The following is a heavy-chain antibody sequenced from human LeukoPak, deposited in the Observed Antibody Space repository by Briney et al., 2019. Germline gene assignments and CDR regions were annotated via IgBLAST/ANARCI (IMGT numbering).Heavy chain of an antibody. CDR3: AREGIAVADPAFDI. CDR1: GYTFTGYY. V-gene: IGHV1-2*06. D-gene: IGHD6-19*01. CDR2: INPNSGGT. Sequence: ASVKVSCKASGYTFTGYYMHWVRQAPGQGFEWMGRINPNSGGTNYAQKFQGRVTMTRDTSISTAYMELSRLRSDDTAVYYCAREGIAVADPAFDIWGQGTMVTVSS. J-gene: IGHJ3*02.